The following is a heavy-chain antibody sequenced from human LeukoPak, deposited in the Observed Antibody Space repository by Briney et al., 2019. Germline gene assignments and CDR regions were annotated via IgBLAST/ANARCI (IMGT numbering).Heavy chain of an antibody. Sequence: SETLSLTCTVSGGSISSYYWSWIRQPPGKGLEWIGYIYYSGSTNYNPSLKSRVTTSVDTSKNQFSLKLSSVTAADTAVYYCARGTGEQDYWGQGTLVTVSS. CDR2: IYYSGST. J-gene: IGHJ4*02. V-gene: IGHV4-59*01. CDR3: ARGTGEQDY. CDR1: GGSISSYY. D-gene: IGHD7-27*01.